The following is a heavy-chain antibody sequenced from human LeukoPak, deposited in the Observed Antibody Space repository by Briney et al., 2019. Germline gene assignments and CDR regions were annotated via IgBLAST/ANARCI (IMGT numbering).Heavy chain of an antibody. CDR2: ISSSGSTI. Sequence: GGSLRLSCAASGFTFSDYYMSWIRQAPGKGLEWVSYISSSGSTIYYADSVKGRFTISRDNAKNSLYLQMNTLIAEDTAVYYCSTEAGAGTIDYWGQGTLVTVSS. CDR3: STEAGAGTIDY. D-gene: IGHD6-13*01. J-gene: IGHJ4*02. CDR1: GFTFSDYY. V-gene: IGHV3-11*01.